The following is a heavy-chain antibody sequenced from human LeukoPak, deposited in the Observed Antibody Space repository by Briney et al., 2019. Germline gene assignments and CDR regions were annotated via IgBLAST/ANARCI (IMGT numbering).Heavy chain of an antibody. Sequence: SETLSLTCTVSGGSVSSGSYYWSWIRQPPGKGLEWIGYIYYSGSTNYNPSLKSRVTISVDTSKNQFSLKLSSVTAADTAVYYRARDRMYSSSRYYFYLMDVWGQGTTVTVSS. CDR2: IYYSGST. J-gene: IGHJ6*02. CDR1: GGSVSSGSYY. D-gene: IGHD6-13*01. V-gene: IGHV4-61*01. CDR3: ARDRMYSSSRYYFYLMDV.